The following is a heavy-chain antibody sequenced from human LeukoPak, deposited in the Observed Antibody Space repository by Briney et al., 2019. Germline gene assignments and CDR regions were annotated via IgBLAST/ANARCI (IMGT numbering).Heavy chain of an antibody. CDR1: GYTFTSYG. Sequence: GASVKVSCKASGYTFTSYGISWVRQAPGQGLEWMGWISAYNGNTNYAQKLQGRVTMTTDASTSTAYMELRSLRSDDTAVYYCARASQYYYDSSGVSWFDPWGQGTLVAVSS. D-gene: IGHD3-22*01. V-gene: IGHV1-18*01. J-gene: IGHJ5*02. CDR2: ISAYNGNT. CDR3: ARASQYYYDSSGVSWFDP.